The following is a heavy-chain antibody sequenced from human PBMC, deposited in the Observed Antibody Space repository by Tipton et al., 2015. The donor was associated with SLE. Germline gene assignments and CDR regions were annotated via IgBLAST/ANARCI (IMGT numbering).Heavy chain of an antibody. CDR1: GFTFDDYA. Sequence: SLRLSCAASGFTFDDYAMHWVRQAPGKGLEWVSLISWDGGSTYYADSVKGRFTISRDNSKNSLYLQMNSLRAEDTAVYYCAGDCSGGSCYNWFDPWGQGTLVTVSS. D-gene: IGHD2-15*01. CDR2: ISWDGGST. CDR3: AGDCSGGSCYNWFDP. V-gene: IGHV3-43D*03. J-gene: IGHJ5*02.